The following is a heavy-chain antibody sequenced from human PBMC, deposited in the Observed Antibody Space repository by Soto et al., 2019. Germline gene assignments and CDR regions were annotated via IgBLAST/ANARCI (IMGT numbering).Heavy chain of an antibody. D-gene: IGHD6-19*01. Sequence: SETLSLTCTVSGGSISSYYWSWIRQPPGKGLEWIGYIYYSGSTNYNPSLKSRVTISVDTSKNQFSLKLSSVTAADTAVYYCAREGDSSGWSPTYYFDYWGQGTLVTVSS. CDR2: IYYSGST. CDR1: GGSISSYY. CDR3: AREGDSSGWSPTYYFDY. J-gene: IGHJ4*02. V-gene: IGHV4-59*01.